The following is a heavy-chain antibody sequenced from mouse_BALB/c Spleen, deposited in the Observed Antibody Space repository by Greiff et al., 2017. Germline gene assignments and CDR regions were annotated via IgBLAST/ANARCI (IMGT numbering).Heavy chain of an antibody. CDR1: GFTFSSYA. CDR2: ISSGGSYT. J-gene: IGHJ3*01. V-gene: IGHV5-9-4*01. D-gene: IGHD1-2*01. Sequence: EVQGVESGGGLVKPGGSLKLSCAASGFTFSSYAMSWVRQSPEKRLEWVAEISSGGSYTYYPDTVTGRFTISRDNAKNTLYLEMSSLRSEDTAMYYCARGGYGFAYWGQGTLVTVSA. CDR3: ARGGYGFAY.